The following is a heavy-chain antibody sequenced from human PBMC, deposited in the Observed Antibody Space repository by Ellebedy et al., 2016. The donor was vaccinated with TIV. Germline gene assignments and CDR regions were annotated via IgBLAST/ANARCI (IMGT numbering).Heavy chain of an antibody. CDR3: ARGDNYYYDSSGYYYTY. CDR1: GHTFTSYY. Sequence: ASVKVSCKASGHTFTSYYFYWVRQAPGQGLEWMGIINPTTGNSNYAQKFQGRVTMTRDTSTSTVYMELSSLRSEDTAVYYCARGDNYYYDSSGYYYTYWGQGTLATVSS. D-gene: IGHD3-22*01. J-gene: IGHJ4*02. CDR2: INPTTGNS. V-gene: IGHV1-46*01.